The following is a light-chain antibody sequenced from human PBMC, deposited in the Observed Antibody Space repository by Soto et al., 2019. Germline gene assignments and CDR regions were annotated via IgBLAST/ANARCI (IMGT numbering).Light chain of an antibody. CDR2: EAS. J-gene: IGKJ5*01. Sequence: EIVLTQSPATLSLSPGERATLSCRASQTVSSSLAWYQQKPGQAPRLLIYEASNRATGIPARFSGSGSGADFTLTISRLEPEDFAVYYCQQYGYSPITFGQGTRLEIK. CDR3: QQYGYSPIT. V-gene: IGKV3-11*01. CDR1: QTVSSS.